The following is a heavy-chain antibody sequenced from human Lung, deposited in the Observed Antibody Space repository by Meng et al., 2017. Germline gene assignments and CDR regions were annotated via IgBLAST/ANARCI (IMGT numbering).Heavy chain of an antibody. CDR1: GGSFIDYY. Sequence: VQLNVWVAGWLKPCVVRALTCVVSGGSFIDYYWSSIRQPPGKGLEWIGEINHSGRTNYNPSLESRATISVDTSQNNLSLKLSSVTAADSAVYYCARGPTTMAHDFDYWGQGTLVTVSS. J-gene: IGHJ4*02. V-gene: IGHV4-34*01. CDR3: ARGPTTMAHDFDY. CDR2: INHSGRT. D-gene: IGHD4-11*01.